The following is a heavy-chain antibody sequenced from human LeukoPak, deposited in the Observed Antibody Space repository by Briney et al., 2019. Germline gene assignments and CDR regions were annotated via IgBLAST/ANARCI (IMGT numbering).Heavy chain of an antibody. Sequence: PGGSLRLSCAASGFTFSSYSMNWVRQAPGKGLEWVSSISSSSSYIYYADSVKGRFTISRDNAKNSLYLQMNSRRAEDTAVYYCARASYYDFWSGYYNYWGQGTLVTVSS. J-gene: IGHJ4*02. CDR3: ARASYYDFWSGYYNY. CDR1: GFTFSSYS. CDR2: ISSSSSYI. V-gene: IGHV3-21*01. D-gene: IGHD3-3*01.